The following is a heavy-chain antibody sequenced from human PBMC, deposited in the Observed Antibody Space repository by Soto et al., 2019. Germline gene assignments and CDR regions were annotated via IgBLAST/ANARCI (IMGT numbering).Heavy chain of an antibody. V-gene: IGHV3-11*06. CDR1: GFTFSDYY. D-gene: IGHD4-17*01. CDR2: ISGRSGYT. J-gene: IGHJ5*02. CDR3: ARRGVTTVNTRIYNCFDP. Sequence: GGSLRLSCAASGFTFSDYYMTWIRQAPGKGLEWVSYISGRSGYTKYADSVKGRFTISRDNANNSLYLQMNSLRAEDTAVYYCARRGVTTVNTRIYNCFDPWGQGTLVTVSS.